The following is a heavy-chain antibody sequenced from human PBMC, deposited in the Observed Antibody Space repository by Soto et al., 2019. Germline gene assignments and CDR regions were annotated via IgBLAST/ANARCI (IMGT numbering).Heavy chain of an antibody. J-gene: IGHJ4*02. CDR2: INDSGGT. V-gene: IGHV4-34*01. CDR1: GGSFSGYY. D-gene: IGHD6-13*01. Sequence: QVQLQQWGAGLLKPSETLSLTCAVYGGSFSGYYWTWIRQPPGKGLEWIGEINDSGGTDYNPSLKSRVTISLDTSKNRLSLKLSSVTAADTAVYYCARGRKGFSSSCYVDWGQGTLVTVSS. CDR3: ARGRKGFSSSCYVD.